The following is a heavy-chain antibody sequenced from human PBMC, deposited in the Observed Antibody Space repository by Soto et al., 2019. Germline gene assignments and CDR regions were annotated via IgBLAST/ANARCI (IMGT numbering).Heavy chain of an antibody. D-gene: IGHD1-26*01. CDR1: GYSFTTYW. CDR2: IHPGESDT. CDR3: ARGNIVGATTGDYYYYYGMDV. Sequence: VESLKISCKSYGYSFTTYWIAWVRQMPGKGLEWMGSIHPGESDTRYSPSFQGQVTISADRSITTAYLQWSSLRAEDTAVYYCARGNIVGATTGDYYYYYGMDVWGQGTTVTVSS. V-gene: IGHV5-51*01. J-gene: IGHJ6*02.